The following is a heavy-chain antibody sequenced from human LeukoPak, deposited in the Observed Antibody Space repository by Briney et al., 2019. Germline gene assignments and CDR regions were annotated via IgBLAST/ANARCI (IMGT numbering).Heavy chain of an antibody. D-gene: IGHD3-16*01. J-gene: IGHJ4*02. V-gene: IGHV4-59*01. CDR1: GASISDYY. CDR3: ARDWGEGFY. CDR2: VVYTGVT. Sequence: SETLSLTCSVSGASISDYYWSWIRQPPGKGLEWIGYVVYTGVTKYNPSLKSRASISVDTSKNQVSLRLTSVTAADTAVYFCARDWGEGFYWGQGTLVAVSS.